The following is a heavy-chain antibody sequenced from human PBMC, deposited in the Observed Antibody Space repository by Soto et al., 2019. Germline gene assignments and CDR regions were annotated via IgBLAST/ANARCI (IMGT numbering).Heavy chain of an antibody. D-gene: IGHD3-16*01. Sequence: SETLSLTCAVYGGSFSGYYWSWIRQPPGKGLEWIGEINHSGSTNYNPSLKSRVTISVDTSKNQFSLKLSSVTAADTAVYYCARERTRLNYYYGMDVXGQGTTVTVSS. CDR2: INHSGST. V-gene: IGHV4-34*01. CDR1: GGSFSGYY. CDR3: ARERTRLNYYYGMDV. J-gene: IGHJ6*02.